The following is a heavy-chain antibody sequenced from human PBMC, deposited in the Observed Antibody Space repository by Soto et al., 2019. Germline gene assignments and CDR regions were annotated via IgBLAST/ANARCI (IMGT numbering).Heavy chain of an antibody. CDR1: GFTFSAYW. CDR3: SRSLNS. CDR2: INQDGSEK. V-gene: IGHV3-7*01. J-gene: IGHJ4*02. Sequence: GGSLRLSCAASGFTFSAYWMDWVRQTPGKGLEWVANINQDGSEKNYVDSVKGRFTVYRDNAKNSLYLQMSSLTAEDSALYYCSRSLNSWGQGTLVTVSS.